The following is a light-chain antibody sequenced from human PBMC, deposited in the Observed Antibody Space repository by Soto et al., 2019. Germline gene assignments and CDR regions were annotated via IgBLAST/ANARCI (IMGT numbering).Light chain of an antibody. CDR1: QSVSNN. Sequence: EIVMTQSPATLSVSPGERATLSCRASQSVSNNLAWYQQKPGQAPRLLIYHASTGATGIPARFSGSGSGTDLTLTSSSVHSEDFAFYYCQQYNEWPPTFGGGTKVEIK. J-gene: IGKJ4*01. CDR2: HAS. CDR3: QQYNEWPPT. V-gene: IGKV3-15*01.